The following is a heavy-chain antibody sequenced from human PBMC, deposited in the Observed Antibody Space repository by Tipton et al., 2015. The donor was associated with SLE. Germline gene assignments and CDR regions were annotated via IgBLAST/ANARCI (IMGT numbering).Heavy chain of an antibody. V-gene: IGHV5-51*03. Sequence: QLVQSGAEVKKPGESLKISCKGSGYSFTTYWIGWVRQMPGKGLEWMAIIFPDDSDAKYTPSFQGQLTMSADRSISTAYLQWSSLKASDTAMYYCASASSGPSGAFDIWGQGTMVTVSS. CDR1: GYSFTTYW. J-gene: IGHJ3*02. CDR3: ASASSGPSGAFDI. D-gene: IGHD3-22*01. CDR2: IFPDDSDA.